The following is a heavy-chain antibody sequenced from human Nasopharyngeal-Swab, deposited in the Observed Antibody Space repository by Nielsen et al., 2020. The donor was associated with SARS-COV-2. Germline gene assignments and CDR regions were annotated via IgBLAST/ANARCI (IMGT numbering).Heavy chain of an antibody. V-gene: IGHV3-53*01. CDR1: GFTVSSNY. Sequence: GESLKISCAASGFTVSSNYMSWVRQAPGKGLERVSVIYSGGSTYYADSVKGRFTISRDNSKNTLYLQMNSLRAEDTAVYYCAREADAGFDYWGQGTLVTVSS. CDR2: IYSGGST. CDR3: AREADAGFDY. J-gene: IGHJ4*02.